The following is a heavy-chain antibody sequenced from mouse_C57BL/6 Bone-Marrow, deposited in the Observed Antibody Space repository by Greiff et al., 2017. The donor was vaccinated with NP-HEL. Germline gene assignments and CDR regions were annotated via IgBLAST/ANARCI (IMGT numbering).Heavy chain of an antibody. V-gene: IGHV1-69*01. CDR2: IDPSDSYT. Sequence: QVQLQQPGAELVMPGASVKLSCKASGYTFTSYWMHWVKQRPGQGLEWIGEIDPSDSYTNYNQQFKGKSTLTVDKSSSTAYMQLSSLTSEDSAVYYCAICLGLNRGSFDYWGQGTTLTVSS. D-gene: IGHD3-1*01. CDR1: GYTFTSYW. CDR3: AICLGLNRGSFDY. J-gene: IGHJ2*01.